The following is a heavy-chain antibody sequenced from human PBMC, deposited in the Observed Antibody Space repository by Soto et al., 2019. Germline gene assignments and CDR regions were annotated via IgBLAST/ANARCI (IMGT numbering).Heavy chain of an antibody. CDR2: INPADSET. D-gene: IGHD6-13*01. CDR3: ARQGFSKHYFYAADV. Sequence: GESLKISCKGSGYSYTCYWIGWVRQRPGRGLEWMGIINPADSETKYSPSFQGRVTISADRSMTTAYLHLRSLEASDSATYFCARQGFSKHYFYAADVWGQGTTVTVSS. J-gene: IGHJ6*02. V-gene: IGHV5-51*01. CDR1: GYSYTCYW.